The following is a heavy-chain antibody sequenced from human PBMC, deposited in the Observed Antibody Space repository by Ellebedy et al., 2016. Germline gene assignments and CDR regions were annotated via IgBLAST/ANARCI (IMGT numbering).Heavy chain of an antibody. V-gene: IGHV3-30*18. CDR1: GFAFKSHG. Sequence: GGSLRLXXAASGFAFKSHGMHWVRQPPGEGLESVALISYDGSKKYYPDSVKGRFTISRDNSRNTLYLQMDSLRVDDTAVYYCAKEREGYCHGGGCYSVYYYYGIDVWGQGTRVTVSS. CDR2: ISYDGSKK. D-gene: IGHD2-15*01. J-gene: IGHJ6*02. CDR3: AKEREGYCHGGGCYSVYYYYGIDV.